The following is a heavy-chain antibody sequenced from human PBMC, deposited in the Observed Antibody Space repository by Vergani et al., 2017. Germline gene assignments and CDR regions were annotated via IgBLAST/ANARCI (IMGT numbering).Heavy chain of an antibody. CDR3: ARQLRTARSGILHAFDI. CDR2: IGNYGGSI. J-gene: IGHJ3*02. D-gene: IGHD1-1*01. CDR1: GFTFTYHG. Sequence: EVQLVESGGGLVHPGGSLRLACATSGFTFTYHGMYWVRQGPGKGLEFVSGIGNYGGSIQYGNSVKGRFIISRDNSKRTVFLQMGSLTTEDTGVYYCARQLRTARSGILHAFDIWGHGTLVTVSS. V-gene: IGHV3-64*01.